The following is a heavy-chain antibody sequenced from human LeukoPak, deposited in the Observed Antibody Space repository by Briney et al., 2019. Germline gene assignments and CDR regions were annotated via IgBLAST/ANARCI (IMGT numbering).Heavy chain of an antibody. CDR2: ISSRSIYI. V-gene: IGHV3-21*01. J-gene: IGHJ4*02. Sequence: GGSLRLSCAASGFTFSSYSMNWVRQAPGKGLEWVSSISSRSIYIYYADSVKGRFTISRDNAKNSLYLQMNSLRAEDTAVYHCATLGVRGAPYYFDYWGQGTLVTVSS. D-gene: IGHD3-10*01. CDR1: GFTFSSYS. CDR3: ATLGVRGAPYYFDY.